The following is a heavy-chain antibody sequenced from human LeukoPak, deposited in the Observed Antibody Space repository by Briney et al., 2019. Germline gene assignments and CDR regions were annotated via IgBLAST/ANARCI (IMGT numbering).Heavy chain of an antibody. CDR1: GGSIRSYY. Sequence: SETLSLTCTVSGGSIRSYYWSWIRQPPGKGLEWIGYIYYSGSTNYNPSLKSRATISVDTSKNQFSLKLSSVTAADTAVYYCAREDNSISPFDPWGQGTLVTVSS. D-gene: IGHD6-6*01. V-gene: IGHV4-59*01. CDR3: AREDNSISPFDP. J-gene: IGHJ5*02. CDR2: IYYSGST.